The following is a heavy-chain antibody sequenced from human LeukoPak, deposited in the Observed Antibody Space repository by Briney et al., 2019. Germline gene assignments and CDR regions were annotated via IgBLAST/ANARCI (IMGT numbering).Heavy chain of an antibody. V-gene: IGHV3-23*01. Sequence: GGSLILSCAASGFTFSSYAMSWVRQAPGKGLEWVSAISGSGGITSYADSVKGRFTISRDNSKNTLYLQMNSLRAEDTAVYYCAKGDTTWELPHDYWGQGTLVTVSS. J-gene: IGHJ4*02. CDR2: ISGSGGIT. CDR3: AKGDTTWELPHDY. CDR1: GFTFSSYA. D-gene: IGHD1-26*01.